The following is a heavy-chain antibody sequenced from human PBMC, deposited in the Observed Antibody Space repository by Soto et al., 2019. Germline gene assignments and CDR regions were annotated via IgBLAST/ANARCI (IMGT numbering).Heavy chain of an antibody. CDR1: GYSFINHW. CDR2: TYPDDSDT. D-gene: IGHD2-2*01. V-gene: IGHV5-51*01. Sequence: PGESLKISCEGSGYSFINHWIAWVRQMPGRGLEWMGITYPDDSDTRYSPSFQGQVTISADKSISTAYLQWSSLEASDTAMYYCARPTYCSSTSCSPFDYWGQGTLVTVSS. J-gene: IGHJ4*02. CDR3: ARPTYCSSTSCSPFDY.